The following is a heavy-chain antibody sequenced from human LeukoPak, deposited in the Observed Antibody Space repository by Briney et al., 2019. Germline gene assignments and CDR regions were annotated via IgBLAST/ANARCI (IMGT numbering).Heavy chain of an antibody. CDR3: ARDAIEYYFDY. CDR2: ISSSGSTI. J-gene: IGHJ4*02. CDR1: GFTFSSYE. V-gene: IGHV3-48*03. Sequence: PGGSLRLSGAASGFTFSSYEMNWVRQAPGKGLEWVSYISSSGSTIYYADSVKGRFTISRDNAKNSLYLQMNSLRAEDTAVYYCARDAIEYYFDYWGQGTLVTVSS. D-gene: IGHD3-22*01.